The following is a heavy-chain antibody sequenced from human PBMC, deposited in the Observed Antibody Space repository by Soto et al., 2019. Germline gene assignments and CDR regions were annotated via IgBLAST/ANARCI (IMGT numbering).Heavy chain of an antibody. CDR1: GDSISSGGYY. CDR3: ARISGIQEKLIDY. Sequence: SETLSLTCTVSGDSISSGGYYWSWIRQHPGKGLEWIGYIYYSGSTYYNPSLKSRVTISVDTSKNQFSLKLSSVTAADTAVYYCARISGIQEKLIDYWGQGTLVTVSS. D-gene: IGHD5-18*01. V-gene: IGHV4-31*03. J-gene: IGHJ4*02. CDR2: IYYSGST.